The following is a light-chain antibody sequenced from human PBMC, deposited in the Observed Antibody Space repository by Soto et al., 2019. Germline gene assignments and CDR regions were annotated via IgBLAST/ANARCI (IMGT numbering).Light chain of an antibody. CDR3: SSYVGSNTVI. CDR2: EVS. V-gene: IGLV2-8*01. J-gene: IGLJ2*01. Sequence: QSVLTQPPSASGSPGQSVTISCTGTSSDVGAYKFVSWYQQHPGKAPKLMMYEVSKRPSGVPDRFSGSKSGNTASLTVSGLQAEDEADYYCSSYVGSNTVIFGGGTQLTVL. CDR1: SSDVGAYKF.